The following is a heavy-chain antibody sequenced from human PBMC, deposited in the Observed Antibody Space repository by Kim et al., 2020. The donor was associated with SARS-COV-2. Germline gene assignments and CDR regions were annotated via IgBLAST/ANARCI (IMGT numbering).Heavy chain of an antibody. J-gene: IGHJ3*02. CDR3: ARALGYCRGGNCYARVTQDAFDI. V-gene: IGHV3-33*01. CDR1: GYAFRTHG. CDR2: VWYDDSDK. D-gene: IGHD2-15*01. Sequence: GGSLRLSCAASGYAFRTHGMHWVRQAPGKGLEWVAVVWYDDSDKIYSDSVKGRFTVSKDNSKNTVYLQMDNLRVEDTAVYYCARALGYCRGGNCYARVTQDAFDIWGQGTKVTVSS.